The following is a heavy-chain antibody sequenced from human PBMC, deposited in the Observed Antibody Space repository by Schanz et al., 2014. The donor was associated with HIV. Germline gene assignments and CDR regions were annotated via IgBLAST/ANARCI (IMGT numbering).Heavy chain of an antibody. D-gene: IGHD6-13*01. CDR1: GFTFSSHA. J-gene: IGHJ4*02. V-gene: IGHV3-23*01. CDR2: IGSGGGRR. CDR3: AREGVTGYIDF. Sequence: EVQLLESGGGLVEPGESLRLSCAVSGFTFSSHAMTWVRQAPGKGLEWVSLIGSGGGRRYYADSVKGRFTISRDNSKNTVYLQMNSLRAEDTAIYYCAREGVTGYIDFWGQGTLVTVSS.